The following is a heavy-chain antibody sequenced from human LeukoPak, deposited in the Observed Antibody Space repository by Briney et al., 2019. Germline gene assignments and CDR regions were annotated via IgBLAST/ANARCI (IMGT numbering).Heavy chain of an antibody. J-gene: IGHJ4*02. CDR1: GFTFSTYT. Sequence: GGSLRLSCAASGFTFSTYTMNWVRQAPGKGLEWVSPISSSSNNITYADSVKDRFTISRNNAMNSVHLQMNSLRVEDTAVYYCARGYQRPDYWGQGTLITVSS. D-gene: IGHD2-2*01. V-gene: IGHV3-21*01. CDR3: ARGYQRPDY. CDR2: ISSSSNNI.